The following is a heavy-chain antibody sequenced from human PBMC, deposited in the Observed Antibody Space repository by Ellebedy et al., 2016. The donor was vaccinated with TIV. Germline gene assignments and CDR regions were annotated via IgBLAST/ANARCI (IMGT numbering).Heavy chain of an antibody. CDR1: GGSIAGFY. CDR3: AGGRWLPLPGS. D-gene: IGHD5-24*01. J-gene: IGHJ5*02. V-gene: IGHV4-59*01. CDR2: IHYTGST. Sequence: MPSETLSLTCTVSGGSIAGFYWSCVRQHQGKGLEWIGYIHYTGSTNYNAFLKSRDTISVDTSKNQFSLKLSPVTAADTAVYYCAGGRWLPLPGSWGQGTLVTVSS.